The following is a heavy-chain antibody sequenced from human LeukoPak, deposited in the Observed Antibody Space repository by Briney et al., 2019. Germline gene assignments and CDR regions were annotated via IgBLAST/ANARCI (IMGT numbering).Heavy chain of an antibody. V-gene: IGHV3-23*01. CDR3: AKGAYDYIEMGYFDD. CDR1: GFDFSTYA. Sequence: GGSLRLSCAASGFDFSTYAMSWVRQAPGKGLEWVSLIIGSSGDTLYADSVKGRFTISRDISKNRLYLQMNSLRAEDTALYYCAKGAYDYIEMGYFDDWGQGTLVTVSS. D-gene: IGHD5-12*01. J-gene: IGHJ4*02. CDR2: IIGSSGDT.